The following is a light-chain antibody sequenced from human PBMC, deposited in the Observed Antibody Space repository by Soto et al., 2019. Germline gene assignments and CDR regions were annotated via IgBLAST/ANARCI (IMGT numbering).Light chain of an antibody. CDR3: SSYSSLKTLL. V-gene: IGLV2-23*01. Sequence: QSALTQPASVSGSPGQSITISCTGSSSDIGSYNLVSWYQQHPGKAPKLMIYEVTKRPSGVSNSISGSKTGNTASLTISGIQAEDEADYYCSSYSSLKTLLLGGATKLSV. CDR2: EVT. J-gene: IGLJ2*01. CDR1: SSDIGSYNL.